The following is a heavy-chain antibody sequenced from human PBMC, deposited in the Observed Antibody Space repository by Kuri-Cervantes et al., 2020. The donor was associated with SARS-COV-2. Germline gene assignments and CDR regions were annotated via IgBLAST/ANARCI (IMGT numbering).Heavy chain of an antibody. J-gene: IGHJ5*02. CDR1: GFLFSASA. D-gene: IGHD6-6*01. CDR2: ISYDGSNK. CDR3: AREQLVPYNWFDP. V-gene: IGHV3-30-3*01. Sequence: GESLKISCEVSGFLFSASAIHWVRQASGKGLEWVAVISYDGSNKYYADSVKGRFTISRDNSKNTLYLQMNSLRAEDTAVYYCAREQLVPYNWFDPWGQGTLVTVSS.